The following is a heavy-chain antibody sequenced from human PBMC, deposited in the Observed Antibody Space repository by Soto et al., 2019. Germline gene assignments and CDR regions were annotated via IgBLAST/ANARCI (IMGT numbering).Heavy chain of an antibody. CDR2: IKSKTDGGTT. V-gene: IGHV3-15*01. Sequence: EVQLVESGGGLVKPGGSLRLSCAASGFTFSNAWMSWVRQAPGKGLEWVGRIKSKTDGGTTDYAAPVKGRFTISRDDSKNTLYLQMNSLKTEDTAVYYCTTDPGHTYYYDISGYRRADDAFDIWGQGTMVTVSS. J-gene: IGHJ3*02. CDR1: GFTFSNAW. D-gene: IGHD3-22*01. CDR3: TTDPGHTYYYDISGYRRADDAFDI.